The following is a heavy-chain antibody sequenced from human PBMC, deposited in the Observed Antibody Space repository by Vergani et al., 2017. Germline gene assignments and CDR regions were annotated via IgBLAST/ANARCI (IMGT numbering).Heavy chain of an antibody. V-gene: IGHV4-59*01. CDR1: GGSISNYY. J-gene: IGHJ2*01. D-gene: IGHD1-26*01. CDR3: ARNKWETYWYFDL. CDR2: IYYSGST. Sequence: QVQLQESGPGLVKPSETLSLTCTVSGGSISNYYWSWIRQPPGKGLKWIGYIYYSGSTNYNPSLKSRVTISVDTSKNQFSLKLSSVIAADTAVYYCARNKWETYWYFDLWGRGTLITVSS.